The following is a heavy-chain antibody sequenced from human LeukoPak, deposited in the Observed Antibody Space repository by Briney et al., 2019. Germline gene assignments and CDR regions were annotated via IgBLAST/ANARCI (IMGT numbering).Heavy chain of an antibody. CDR3: AKSNHYYDSSALDY. V-gene: IGHV3-23*01. CDR1: GFTFDIFA. D-gene: IGHD3-22*01. J-gene: IGHJ4*02. CDR2: ISGSGGST. Sequence: GGSLRLSCAASGFTFDIFAMSWIRQAPGRGLEWVSTISGSGGSTYYADSVKGRFTISRDNSKNTLYLQMNSLRAEDTAVYYCAKSNHYYDSSALDYWGQGTLVTVSS.